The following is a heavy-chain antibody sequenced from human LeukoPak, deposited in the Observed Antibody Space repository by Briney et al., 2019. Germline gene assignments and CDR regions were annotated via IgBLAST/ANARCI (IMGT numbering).Heavy chain of an antibody. V-gene: IGHV3-23*01. Sequence: GGSLRLSCAASGFTFIKYSMTWVRQAPGKGLEWVSAISGSGDRTYYADSVKGRFTISRDNSKNTLYPQMNSLRAEDTAVYYCAKGRRFGSGWTYYFEYWGQGTLVTVSS. CDR2: ISGSGDRT. D-gene: IGHD6-19*01. CDR3: AKGRRFGSGWTYYFEY. J-gene: IGHJ4*02. CDR1: GFTFIKYS.